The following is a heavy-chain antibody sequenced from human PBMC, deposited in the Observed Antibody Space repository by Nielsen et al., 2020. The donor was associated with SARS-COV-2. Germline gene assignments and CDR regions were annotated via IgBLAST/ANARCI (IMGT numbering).Heavy chain of an antibody. V-gene: IGHV3-30*18. Sequence: GESLKISCAAYGFTFSNYGMHWVRQAPGKGLEWVAAISYDGSNIYYADSVKGRFTISRDSSRNTLTLHMSSLRAEDTAVYHCAKAGIMITFGGDVDYFESWGQGTLVTVSS. D-gene: IGHD3-16*01. CDR3: AKAGIMITFGGDVDYFES. CDR2: ISYDGSNI. CDR1: GFTFSNYG. J-gene: IGHJ4*02.